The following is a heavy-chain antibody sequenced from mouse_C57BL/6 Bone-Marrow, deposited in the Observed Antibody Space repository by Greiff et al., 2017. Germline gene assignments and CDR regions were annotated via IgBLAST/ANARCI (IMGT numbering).Heavy chain of an antibody. D-gene: IGHD2-1*01. J-gene: IGHJ2*01. CDR1: GYTFTSYW. Sequence: QVQLQQPGAELVKPGASVKLSCKASGYTFTSYWMHWVKQRPGQGLEWIGMIHPNSGSTNYNEKFKSKATLTVDKSSSTAYMQLSSLTSEDSAVYYCARSESASIYYIYYFDYWGQGTTLTVSS. V-gene: IGHV1-64*01. CDR2: IHPNSGST. CDR3: ARSESASIYYIYYFDY.